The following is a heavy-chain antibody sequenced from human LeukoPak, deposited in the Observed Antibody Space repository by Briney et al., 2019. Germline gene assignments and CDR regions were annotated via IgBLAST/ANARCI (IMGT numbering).Heavy chain of an antibody. CDR2: ISGSGGST. J-gene: IGHJ4*02. V-gene: IGHV3-23*01. CDR1: GSTFSSYA. CDR3: STDSGRSYFYFDF. D-gene: IGHD3-10*01. Sequence: GGSLRLSCAASGSTFSSYAMSWVRQAPGKGLEWVSAISGSGGSTYYADSVKGRFTISRDNSKSTLYLQMNSLRAEDTAVYYCSTDSGRSYFYFDFWGQGTLVTVSS.